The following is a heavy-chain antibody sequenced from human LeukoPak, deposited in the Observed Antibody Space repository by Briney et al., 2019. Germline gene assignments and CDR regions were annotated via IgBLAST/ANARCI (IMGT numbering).Heavy chain of an antibody. D-gene: IGHD4-23*01. J-gene: IGHJ4*02. CDR2: IYPGDSDT. Sequence: GESLKISCKGSGYSFTSYWIGWVRQMPGKGLEWMGIIYPGDSDTRCSPSFQGQVTISADKSISTAYLQWSSLKASVTAMYYCARHRTTVLTSFDYWGQGTLVTVSS. CDR3: ARHRTTVLTSFDY. CDR1: GYSFTSYW. V-gene: IGHV5-51*01.